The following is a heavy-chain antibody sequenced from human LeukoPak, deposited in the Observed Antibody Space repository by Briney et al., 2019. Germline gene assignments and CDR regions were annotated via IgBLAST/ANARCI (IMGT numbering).Heavy chain of an antibody. V-gene: IGHV3-66*01. Sequence: GGSLRLSCAASGFTVSSNYMSWVCQAPGKGLEWVSVIYSGGSTYYADSVKGRFTISRDNSKNTLYLQMNSLRAEDTAVYYCARDRPDYPDYYYYYGMDVWGQGTTVTVSS. D-gene: IGHD4-11*01. J-gene: IGHJ6*02. CDR3: ARDRPDYPDYYYYYGMDV. CDR2: IYSGGST. CDR1: GFTVSSNY.